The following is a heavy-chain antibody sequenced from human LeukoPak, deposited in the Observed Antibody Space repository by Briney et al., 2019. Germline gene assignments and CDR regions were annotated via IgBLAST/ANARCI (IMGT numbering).Heavy chain of an antibody. J-gene: IGHJ1*01. V-gene: IGHV3-33*03. CDR3: ASGVDHYDSSGYRI. CDR1: GFTFNSYG. CDR2: IWYDQIKK. Sequence: PGGSLRLSCAASGFTFNSYGMHWVRQAPGKGLEWVAVIWYDQIKKYYADSVKGRFTISRDNAKNTLYLQMNSLRAEDTAVYYCASGVDHYDSSGYRIWGQGTLVTVSS. D-gene: IGHD3-22*01.